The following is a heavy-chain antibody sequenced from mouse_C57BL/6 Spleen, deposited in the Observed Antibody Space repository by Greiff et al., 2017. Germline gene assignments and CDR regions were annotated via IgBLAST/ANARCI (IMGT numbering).Heavy chain of an antibody. Sequence: VQLQQSGPELVKPGASVKIPCKASGYTFTDYNMDWVKQSHGKSLEWIGDINPNNGGTIYNQKFKGKATLTVDKSSSTAYMELRSLTSEDTAVYYCARGDGNYVLLADWGQGTLGTVSA. CDR1: GYTFTDYN. J-gene: IGHJ3*01. CDR3: ARGDGNYVLLAD. D-gene: IGHD2-1*01. V-gene: IGHV1-18*01. CDR2: INPNNGGT.